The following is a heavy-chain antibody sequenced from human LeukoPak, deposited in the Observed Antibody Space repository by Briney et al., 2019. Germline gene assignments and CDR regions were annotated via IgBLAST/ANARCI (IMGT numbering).Heavy chain of an antibody. CDR1: GGTFSSYA. Sequence: SVKVSCKASGGTFSSYAISWVRQAPGQGLEWMGGIIPIFGTANYAQKFQGRVTITADESTSTAYMELSSLRSEDTAVYYCAREGHQLLLPASNWFDPWGQGTLVTVSS. D-gene: IGHD2-2*01. CDR2: IIPIFGTA. V-gene: IGHV1-69*13. CDR3: AREGHQLLLPASNWFDP. J-gene: IGHJ5*02.